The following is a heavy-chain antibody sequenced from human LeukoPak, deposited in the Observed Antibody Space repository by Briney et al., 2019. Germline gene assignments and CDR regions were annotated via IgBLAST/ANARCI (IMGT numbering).Heavy chain of an antibody. Sequence: GGSLRLSCAASGFTFSSYGMHWVRQAPGKGLEWVAVISNDGSNEYYADSVKGRFTISRDNSKNTLYLQMNSLRDEDTAVYYCARGQSGSNNWFDSWGQGILVTVSS. J-gene: IGHJ5*01. CDR3: ARGQSGSNNWFDS. CDR2: ISNDGSNE. V-gene: IGHV3-30*03. D-gene: IGHD5-24*01. CDR1: GFTFSSYG.